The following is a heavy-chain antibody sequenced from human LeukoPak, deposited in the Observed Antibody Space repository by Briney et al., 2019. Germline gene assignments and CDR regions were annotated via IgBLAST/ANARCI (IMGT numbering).Heavy chain of an antibody. D-gene: IGHD3-22*01. V-gene: IGHV3-20*04. J-gene: IGHJ3*02. Sequence: GGPLRLSCGASGFTFDDYGMSWVRHTPGKGLEGGAGINWNGGSTGYADSVKGRFTISRDNAKNSLYLQMNSLRAEDTALYYCARPYYDSGGYYYYAFDIWGQGTMVTVSS. CDR3: ARPYYDSGGYYYYAFDI. CDR1: GFTFDDYG. CDR2: INWNGGST.